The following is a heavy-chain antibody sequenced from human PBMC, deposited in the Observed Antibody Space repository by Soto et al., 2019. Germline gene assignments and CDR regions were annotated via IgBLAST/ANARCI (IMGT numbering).Heavy chain of an antibody. J-gene: IGHJ4*02. CDR1: GFTFDDYA. Sequence: PGGSLRLSCAASGFTFDDYAMHWVRQAPGKGLEWVSTISWNSNRKGYADSVRGRFTISRDNAKNSLYLQMNSLRAGDTALYYCAKGYYYDSGYYFDYWGQGTLVTVSS. CDR3: AKGYYYDSGYYFDY. CDR2: ISWNSNRK. D-gene: IGHD3-22*01. V-gene: IGHV3-9*01.